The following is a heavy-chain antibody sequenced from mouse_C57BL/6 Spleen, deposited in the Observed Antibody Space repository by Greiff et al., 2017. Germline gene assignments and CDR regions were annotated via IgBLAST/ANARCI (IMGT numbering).Heavy chain of an antibody. J-gene: IGHJ1*03. D-gene: IGHD2-4*01. CDR1: GYTFTSYT. V-gene: IGHV1-4*01. CDR3: ARGGDYGWYFDV. Sequence: VQGVESGAELARPGASVKMSCKASGYTFTSYTMHWVNQRPGQGLEWIGYINPSGGYTKYNQKFKDKATLTADKSSSKAYMQLSSLTSENSAVYYCARGGDYGWYFDVWGTGTTVTVSS. CDR2: INPSGGYT.